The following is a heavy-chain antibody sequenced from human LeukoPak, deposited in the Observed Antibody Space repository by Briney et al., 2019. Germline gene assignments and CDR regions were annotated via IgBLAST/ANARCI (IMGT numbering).Heavy chain of an antibody. D-gene: IGHD5-18*01. CDR3: ARDSRYGYSNDY. V-gene: IGHV3-30*02. Sequence: GGSLRLSCAASGFTFSSYGMHCVRQAPGKGLEWVAFIRYDGSNKYYADSVKGRFTISRDNSKNTLYLQMNSLRAEDTAVYYCARDSRYGYSNDYWGQGTLVTVSS. CDR1: GFTFSSYG. CDR2: IRYDGSNK. J-gene: IGHJ4*02.